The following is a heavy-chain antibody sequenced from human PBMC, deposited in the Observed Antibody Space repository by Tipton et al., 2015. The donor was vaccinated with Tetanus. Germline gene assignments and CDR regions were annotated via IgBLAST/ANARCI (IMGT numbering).Heavy chain of an antibody. V-gene: IGHV6-1*01. CDR1: GDSVSSNTMA. D-gene: IGHD5-18*01. Sequence: GLVKPSQTLSLTCAISGDSVSSNTMAWNWIRQSPSRGLEWLGRTYYRSKWFNDYAVSLRGRITVNADTSRNQFSLQLNSVIPEDTAVYYCARHLTYTYTSRYFDYWGLGTLVTVSS. CDR2: TYYRSKWFN. CDR3: ARHLTYTYTSRYFDY. J-gene: IGHJ4*02.